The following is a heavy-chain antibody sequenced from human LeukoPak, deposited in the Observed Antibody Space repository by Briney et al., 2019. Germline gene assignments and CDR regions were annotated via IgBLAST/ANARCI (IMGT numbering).Heavy chain of an antibody. CDR2: INSDGSST. D-gene: IGHD3-3*01. CDR3: ARESVDDFWSGYYKYYYYGMDV. V-gene: IGHV3-74*01. Sequence: GGSLRLSCAASGFTFSSYWMHWVRQAPGKGLVWVSRINSDGSSTSYADSVKGRFTISRDNAKNTLYLQMSSLRAEDTAVYYCARESVDDFWSGYYKYYYYGMDVWGQGTTVTVSS. J-gene: IGHJ6*02. CDR1: GFTFSSYW.